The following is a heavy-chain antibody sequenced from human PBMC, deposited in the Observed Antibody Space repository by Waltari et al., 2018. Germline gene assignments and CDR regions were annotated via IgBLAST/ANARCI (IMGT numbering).Heavy chain of an antibody. J-gene: IGHJ4*02. D-gene: IGHD6-19*01. CDR3: ARLSGLVDY. V-gene: IGHV4-38-2*01. Sequence: QVQLQESGPGLVKPSETLSLTCAVSGYSISSGYYWGWIRQPPGKGREWIGSIYHSGSTYYNPSLKSRVTISVDTSKNQFSLKLSSVTAADTAVYYCARLSGLVDYWGQGTLVTVSS. CDR2: IYHSGST. CDR1: GYSISSGYY.